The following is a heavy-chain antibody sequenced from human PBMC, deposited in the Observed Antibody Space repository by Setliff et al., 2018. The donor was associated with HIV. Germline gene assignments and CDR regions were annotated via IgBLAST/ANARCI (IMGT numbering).Heavy chain of an antibody. CDR1: GDSVSSSNRVA. J-gene: IGHJ3*02. Sequence: LSLTCAISGDSVSSSNRVAWNWIRQSPSRGLEWLGRTYYSSKWYIDYAMSVKGRIIINPDTSKNRFSLQLNSVTPEDTAVYYCVRGDVSAFDIWGQGTMVTVSS. CDR2: TYYSSKWYI. CDR3: VRGDVSAFDI. V-gene: IGHV6-1*01. D-gene: IGHD2-21*02.